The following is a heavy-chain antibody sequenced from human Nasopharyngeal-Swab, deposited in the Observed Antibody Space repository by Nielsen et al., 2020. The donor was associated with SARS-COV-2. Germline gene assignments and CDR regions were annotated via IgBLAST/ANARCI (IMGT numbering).Heavy chain of an antibody. Sequence: WVRQAPGQGLEWMGIINPGGGSARYSQNFQGRVTMTRDTSTNTVYMEPYSLTSEDTAVYYCARGGDPREVVAATDCFDPWGQGTLVTVSS. CDR3: ARGGDPREVVAATDCFDP. D-gene: IGHD2-15*01. V-gene: IGHV1-46*01. CDR2: INPGGGSA. J-gene: IGHJ5*02.